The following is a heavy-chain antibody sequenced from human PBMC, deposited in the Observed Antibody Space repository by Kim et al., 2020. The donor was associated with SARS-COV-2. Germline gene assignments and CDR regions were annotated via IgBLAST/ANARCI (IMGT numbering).Heavy chain of an antibody. D-gene: IGHD6-19*01. CDR1: GGTFGSYA. V-gene: IGHV1-69*13. CDR2: IIPIFGTA. J-gene: IGHJ3*02. Sequence: SVKVSCKASGGTFGSYAISWVRQAPGQGLEWMGGIIPIFGTANYAQKFQGRVTITADESTSTAYMELSSLRSEDTAVYYCAREKVDSGWYERRGAFDIWGQGTMVTVSS. CDR3: AREKVDSGWYERRGAFDI.